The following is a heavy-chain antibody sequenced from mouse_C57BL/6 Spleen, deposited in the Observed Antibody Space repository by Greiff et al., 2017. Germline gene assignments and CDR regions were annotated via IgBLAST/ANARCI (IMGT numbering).Heavy chain of an antibody. CDR2: IYPGDGDT. D-gene: IGHD1-1*01. CDR3: ARDYYGSSWKNAMDY. J-gene: IGHJ4*01. CDR1: GYAFSSYW. Sequence: QVQLKQSGAELVKPGASVKISCKASGYAFSSYWMNWVKQRPGKGLEWIGQIYPGDGDTNYNGKFKGKATLTADKSSSPAYMQLSSLTSEDSAVYFCARDYYGSSWKNAMDYWGQGTSVTVSS. V-gene: IGHV1-80*01.